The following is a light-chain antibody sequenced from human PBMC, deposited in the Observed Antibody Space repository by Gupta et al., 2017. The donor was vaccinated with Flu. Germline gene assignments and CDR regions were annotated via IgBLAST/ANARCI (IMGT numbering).Light chain of an antibody. CDR2: DVT. CDR1: SSDVGGYDY. V-gene: IGLV2-8*01. Sequence: SSDVGGYDYVSWYQHPPGKAPKLIIYDVTQRPSGVPDRFSASKSGNTAFLTVSGLQVVDEADYFCSSCTDSSSVVFGTGTKVTV. CDR3: SSCTDSSSVV. J-gene: IGLJ1*01.